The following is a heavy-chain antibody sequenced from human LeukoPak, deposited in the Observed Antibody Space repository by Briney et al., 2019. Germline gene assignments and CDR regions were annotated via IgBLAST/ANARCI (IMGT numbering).Heavy chain of an antibody. CDR1: GGSISSSIYY. D-gene: IGHD5-24*01. CDR3: ARHSTWWEMATITWWFDP. V-gene: IGHV4-39*07. J-gene: IGHJ5*02. CDR2: VFYNGAT. Sequence: ASETLSLTCIVSGGSISSSIYYWAWVRQPPGKGLEWIGTVFYNGATQYSPSLRSRVTISIDTSTNQFSLKLSSVTAADTAVYYCARHSTWWEMATITWWFDPWGQGTLVTVSS.